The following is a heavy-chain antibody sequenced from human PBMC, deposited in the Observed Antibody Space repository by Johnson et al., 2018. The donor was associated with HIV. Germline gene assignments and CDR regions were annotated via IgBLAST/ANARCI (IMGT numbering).Heavy chain of an antibody. CDR2: IKSKTDGGTT. D-gene: IGHD1-26*01. V-gene: IGHV3-15*01. CDR1: GFTFSNAW. CDR3: AREPEGWAFDI. J-gene: IGHJ3*02. Sequence: QLVESGGGLVKPGGSLRLSCAASGFTFSNAWMSWVRQAPGKGLEWVGRIKSKTDGGTTDYAAPVKGRFTISRDDSKNSLYLQMNSLKTEDTAVYYCAREPEGWAFDIWGQGTMVTVSS.